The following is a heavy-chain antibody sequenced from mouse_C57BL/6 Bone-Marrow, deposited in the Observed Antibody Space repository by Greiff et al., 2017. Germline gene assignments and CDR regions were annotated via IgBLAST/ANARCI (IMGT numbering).Heavy chain of an antibody. V-gene: IGHV12-3*01. CDR1: GFPITSGYY. CDR3: AGVIYYFYAMDY. CDR2: ITHSGET. Sequence: VQLQQSGPGLVKPSQSLFLTCSITGFPITSGYYWIWIRQSPGKPLEWMGYITHSGETFYNPSLQSPISITRETSKNQFFLQLHSVTTEDTAMYYCAGVIYYFYAMDYWGQGTSVTVSS. J-gene: IGHJ4*01. D-gene: IGHD1-3*01.